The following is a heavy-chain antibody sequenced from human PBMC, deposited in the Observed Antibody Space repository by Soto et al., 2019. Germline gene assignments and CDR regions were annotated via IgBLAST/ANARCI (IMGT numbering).Heavy chain of an antibody. CDR1: GGSISSGGYS. Sequence: SETLSLTCAVSGGSISSGGYSWSWIRQPPGKGLEWIGYIYHSGSTYYNPSLKSRVTISVDRSKNQFSLKLSSVTAADTDVYYCARVPDRWGQGTLVTVS. J-gene: IGHJ5*02. V-gene: IGHV4-30-2*01. CDR2: IYHSGST. CDR3: ARVPDR. D-gene: IGHD2-2*01.